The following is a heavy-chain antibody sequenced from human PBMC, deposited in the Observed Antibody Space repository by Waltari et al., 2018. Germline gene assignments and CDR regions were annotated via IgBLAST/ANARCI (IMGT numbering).Heavy chain of an antibody. Sequence: QVQLQQSGPGLVKPSQTLSLTCAISGDSISSNSVAWNWIRQSPSRGLEWLGMTYYSSKWFNDYAVSVKSRITINPDTSKNQFSLQLSSLTPEDTAVYYCTRGIHSSFDIWGQGTMVTVSS. J-gene: IGHJ3*02. CDR1: GDSISSNSVA. CDR2: TYYSSKWFN. CDR3: TRGIHSSFDI. D-gene: IGHD2-21*01. V-gene: IGHV6-1*01.